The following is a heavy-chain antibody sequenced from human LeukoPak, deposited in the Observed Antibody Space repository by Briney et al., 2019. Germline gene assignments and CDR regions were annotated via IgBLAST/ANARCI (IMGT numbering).Heavy chain of an antibody. CDR3: VFLGLGLPH. D-gene: IGHD3-16*01. V-gene: IGHV3-7*01. J-gene: IGHJ4*02. Sequence: GGSLRLSCAASGFTFSSYWMSWVRQAPGRGLEWVANIKQDGSEKYYVDSVKGRFTISRDNAKNSLYLQMNSLRAEDTAVYYCVFLGLGLPHWGQGTLVTVSS. CDR2: IKQDGSEK. CDR1: GFTFSSYW.